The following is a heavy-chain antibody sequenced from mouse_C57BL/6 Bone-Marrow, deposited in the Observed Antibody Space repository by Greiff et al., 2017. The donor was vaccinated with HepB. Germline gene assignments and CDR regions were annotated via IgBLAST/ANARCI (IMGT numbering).Heavy chain of an antibody. J-gene: IGHJ4*01. CDR2: FTMYSDAT. Sequence: LQQSGAELVRPGSSVKLSCKDSYFAFMASAMHWVKQRPGHGLEWIGSFTMYSDATEYSENFKGKATLTANTSSSTAYMELSSLTSEDYAVYYCERDYSNSYYAMDYWGQGTSVTVSS. CDR3: ERDYSNSYYAMDY. CDR1: YFAFMASA. D-gene: IGHD2-5*01. V-gene: IGHV1-49*01.